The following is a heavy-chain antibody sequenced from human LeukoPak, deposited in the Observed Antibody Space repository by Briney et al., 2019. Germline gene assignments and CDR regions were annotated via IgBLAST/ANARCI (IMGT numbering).Heavy chain of an antibody. D-gene: IGHD3-16*02. CDR2: IKSDGSST. CDR3: ARDRSRSFDY. Sequence: GGSLRLSCAASGFTFSSYWMHWVRQGPGKGLVWVSRIKSDGSSTIDADSVKGRFTISRDNAKNTLYLQMNSLRADDTAVYYCARDRSRSFDYWGQGALVTVSS. J-gene: IGHJ4*02. V-gene: IGHV3-74*01. CDR1: GFTFSSYW.